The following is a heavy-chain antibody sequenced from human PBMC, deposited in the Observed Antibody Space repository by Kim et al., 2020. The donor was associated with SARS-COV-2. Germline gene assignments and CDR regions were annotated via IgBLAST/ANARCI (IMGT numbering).Heavy chain of an antibody. Sequence: SETLSLTCTVSGVSISSFYWSWIRQSPGKGLEWIGYIYESGSTSYNPSLTTRVTISGDTSKNQFSLNLRSVTAADTAVYYCARHNHYYDSVRYFDLWGR. CDR1: GVSISSFY. V-gene: IGHV4-59*08. J-gene: IGHJ2*01. CDR2: IYESGST. CDR3: ARHNHYYDSVRYFDL. D-gene: IGHD3-22*01.